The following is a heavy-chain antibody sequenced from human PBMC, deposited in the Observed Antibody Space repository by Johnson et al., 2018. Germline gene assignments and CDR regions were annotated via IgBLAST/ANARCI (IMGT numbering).Heavy chain of an antibody. J-gene: IGHJ3*02. D-gene: IGHD3-22*01. CDR2: MNPNSGNT. CDR1: GYTFTSYD. V-gene: IGHV1-8*01. Sequence: QVQLVQSGAEVKKPGASVKVSCKASGYTFTSYDINWVRQATGQGLEWMGWMNPNSGNTCYAQKFQGRVTMTRNTSISTAYMELSSLRSEDTAVYYWARNFYDRSGFAFDIWGQWTMVTVSS. CDR3: ARNFYDRSGFAFDI.